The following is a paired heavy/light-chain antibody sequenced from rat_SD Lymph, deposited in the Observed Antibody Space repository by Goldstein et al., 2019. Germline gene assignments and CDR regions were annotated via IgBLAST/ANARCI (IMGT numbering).Heavy chain of an antibody. CDR2: IIYDGSRT. Sequence: EVQLVESGGGLVQPGRSLKLSCAASGFTFSDYNMAWVRQAPKKGLEWVATIIYDGSRTYYRDSVKGRFTISRDNAKSTLYLQMDSLRSEDTATYYCVTPHSGGPFAYWGQGTLVTVSS. CDR1: GFTFSDYN. CDR3: VTPHSGGPFAY. V-gene: IGHV5S10*01. D-gene: IGHD1-1*01. J-gene: IGHJ3*01.
Light chain of an antibody. V-gene: IGKV5S2*01. J-gene: IGKJ5*01. CDR2: YAS. CDR3: QQSYSLPLT. CDR1: QGISTG. Sequence: DIVLTQSPATLSVTPGESVSLSCRASQGISTGIHWYQQKSNESPRLLIKYASQSISGIPSRFSGSGSGTHFTLSINRVESEDFSVYYCQQSYSLPLTFGSGTKLEIK.